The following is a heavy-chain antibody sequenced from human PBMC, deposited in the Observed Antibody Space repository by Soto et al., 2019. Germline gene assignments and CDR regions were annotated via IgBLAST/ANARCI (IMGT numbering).Heavy chain of an antibody. V-gene: IGHV3-23*01. CDR1: GFTFGSYA. J-gene: IGHJ4*02. Sequence: GSLRLSCVASGFTFGSYAMSWVRQAPGKGLEWVSAISGNGGSTYYADSVKGRFTISRDNSKSTLHLQMNSLRVEDTAVYYCAKDRTFGPPLVRFDSWGQGTLVTVSS. D-gene: IGHD6-6*01. CDR2: ISGNGGST. CDR3: AKDRTFGPPLVRFDS.